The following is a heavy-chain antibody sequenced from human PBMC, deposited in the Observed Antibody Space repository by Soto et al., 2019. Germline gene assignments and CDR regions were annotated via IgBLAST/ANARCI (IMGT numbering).Heavy chain of an antibody. V-gene: IGHV3-74*01. Sequence: EVQLVGSGGGLVQPGGSLRFSWAASGFTFRTYWMHWVRQVAGKGLEWVSHINTDGSGTSYADSVKGRFTISRDNAKNTLYLQMNNLRAEDTALYHCASPTVGGFDRWGQGTLVTVSS. D-gene: IGHD3-16*01. CDR1: GFTFRTYW. CDR2: INTDGSGT. J-gene: IGHJ4*02. CDR3: ASPTVGGFDR.